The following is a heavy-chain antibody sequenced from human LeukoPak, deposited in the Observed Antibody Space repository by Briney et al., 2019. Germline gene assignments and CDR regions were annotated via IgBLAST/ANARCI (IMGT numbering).Heavy chain of an antibody. Sequence: SETLSLTCAVYGGSFSGYYWSWIRQPPGKGLEWIGEINHSGSTNYNPSLKSRVTISVDTSKNQFSLKLSSVTAADTAVYYCARGQRIAVAGGNWFDPWGQGTLVTVSS. CDR3: ARGQRIAVAGGNWFDP. J-gene: IGHJ5*02. V-gene: IGHV4-34*01. CDR2: INHSGST. D-gene: IGHD6-19*01. CDR1: GGSFSGYY.